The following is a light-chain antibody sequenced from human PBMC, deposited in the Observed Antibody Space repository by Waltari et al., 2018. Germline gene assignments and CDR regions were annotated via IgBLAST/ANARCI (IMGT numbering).Light chain of an antibody. CDR3: QVWDSSSDHVI. J-gene: IGLJ2*01. V-gene: IGLV3-21*03. Sequence: SFVLTQPPSMSVAPGKTARIPCGGTNIGSETVHWYQQKPGQAPVLVIQDDADRPSGSPERFPGANAGNTATLTISRGDAGDEADYYCQVWDSSSDHVIFGGGTMLTVL. CDR2: DDA. CDR1: NIGSET.